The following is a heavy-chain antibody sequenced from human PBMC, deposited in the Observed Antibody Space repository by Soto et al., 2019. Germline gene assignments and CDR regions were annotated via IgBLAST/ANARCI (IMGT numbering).Heavy chain of an antibody. V-gene: IGHV4-30-2*06. CDR3: ARVPDR. CDR1: GGSISSGGYS. CDR2: IYHSGST. J-gene: IGHJ5*02. D-gene: IGHD2-2*01. Sequence: SETLSLTCAVSGGSISSGGYSWSWIRQSPGKGLEWIGYIYHSGSTYYNPSLKSRVTISVDRSKNQFSLKLSSVTAADTAVYYCARVPDRWGQGTLVTVSS.